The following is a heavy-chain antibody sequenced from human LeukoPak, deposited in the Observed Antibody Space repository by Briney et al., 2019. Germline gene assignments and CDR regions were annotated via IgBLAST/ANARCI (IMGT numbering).Heavy chain of an antibody. CDR3: ARLLDWFDP. V-gene: IGHV4-59*08. CDR1: GGSISSYY. Sequence: PSETLSPTCTVSGGSISSYYWSWIRQPPGKGLEWIGYIYYSGSTNYNPSLKSRVTISVDTSKNQFSLKLSSVTAADTAVYYCARLLDWFDPWGQGTLVTVSS. J-gene: IGHJ5*02. CDR2: IYYSGST.